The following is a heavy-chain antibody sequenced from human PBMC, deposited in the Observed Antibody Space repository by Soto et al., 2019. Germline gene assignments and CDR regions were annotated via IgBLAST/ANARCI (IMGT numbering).Heavy chain of an antibody. D-gene: IGHD2-15*01. CDR3: AKDLGYCSGGSCSKDAFDI. J-gene: IGHJ3*02. CDR2: ISGSGGST. Sequence: GGSLRLSCAASGFTFSSYAMSWVRQAPGKGLEWVSAISGSGGSTYYADSVKGRLTISRDNSKNTLYLQMNSLRAEDTAVYYCAKDLGYCSGGSCSKDAFDIWGQGTMVTVSS. V-gene: IGHV3-23*01. CDR1: GFTFSSYA.